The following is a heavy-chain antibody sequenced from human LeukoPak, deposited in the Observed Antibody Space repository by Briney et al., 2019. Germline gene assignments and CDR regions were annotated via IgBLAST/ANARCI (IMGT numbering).Heavy chain of an antibody. CDR1: GYTFTSYG. CDR3: ALSCSSTSCYGPIDAFDI. D-gene: IGHD2-2*01. CDR2: ISAYNGNT. J-gene: IGHJ3*02. V-gene: IGHV1-18*01. Sequence: ASVKVSCKASGYTFTSYGISWVRHTPGQGLEWMCCISAYNGNTNYAQKLQGRVTMTTDTSTSTAYIELRSLRSDDTAVYYCALSCSSTSCYGPIDAFDIWGQGTMVTVSS.